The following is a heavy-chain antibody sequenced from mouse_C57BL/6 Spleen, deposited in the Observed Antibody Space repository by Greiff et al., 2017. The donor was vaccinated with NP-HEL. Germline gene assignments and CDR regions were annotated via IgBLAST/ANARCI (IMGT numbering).Heavy chain of an antibody. J-gene: IGHJ1*03. CDR2: IYPGDGDT. Sequence: QVQLKESGAELVKPGASVKISCKASGYAFSSYWMNWVKQRPGKGLEWIGQIYPGDGDTNYNGKFKGKATLTADKSSSTAYMQLSSLTSEDSAVYFCARSTTVAYFDVWGTGTTVTVSS. V-gene: IGHV1-80*01. CDR3: ARSTTVAYFDV. CDR1: GYAFSSYW. D-gene: IGHD1-1*01.